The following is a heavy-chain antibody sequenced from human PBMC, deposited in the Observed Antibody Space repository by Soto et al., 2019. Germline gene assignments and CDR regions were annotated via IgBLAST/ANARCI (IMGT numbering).Heavy chain of an antibody. CDR1: GGTFSSYA. V-gene: IGHV1-69*12. Sequence: QVQLVQSGAEVKKPGSSVKVSSKASGGTFSSYAISWVRQAPGQGLEWMGGIIPIFGTANYAQKFQGRVTITADESTSTAYMELSSLRSEDTAVYYCANVGSSGPEGWFDPWGQGTLVTVSS. CDR3: ANVGSSGPEGWFDP. J-gene: IGHJ5*02. CDR2: IIPIFGTA. D-gene: IGHD6-19*01.